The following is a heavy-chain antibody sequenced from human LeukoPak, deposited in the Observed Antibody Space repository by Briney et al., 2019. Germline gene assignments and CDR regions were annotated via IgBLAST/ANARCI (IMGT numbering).Heavy chain of an antibody. Sequence: PGGSPRLSCAASGFTFNYYGMDWVRQSPGKGLEWVSGIWYDGSSKYYVDSVKGRFSISRDNSKNTLYLPMNSLRGEDTAVYYCEKGRSGTYRAIFDDWGQGTLVTVSS. CDR3: EKGRSGTYRAIFDD. V-gene: IGHV3-33*06. CDR2: IWYDGSSK. J-gene: IGHJ4*02. CDR1: GFTFNYYG. D-gene: IGHD1-26*01.